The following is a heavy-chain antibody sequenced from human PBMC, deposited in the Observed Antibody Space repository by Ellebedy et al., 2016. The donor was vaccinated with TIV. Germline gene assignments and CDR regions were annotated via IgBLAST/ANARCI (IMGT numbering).Heavy chain of an antibody. D-gene: IGHD1-1*01. CDR1: GHTFTSDG. CDR3: ARGITGPVDLGY. V-gene: IGHV1-18*04. Sequence: AASVKVSCKASGHTFTSDGFGWVRQAPGQGLEWTGWNNTYNGNTNYAKSFQGRVTMTTDTSTNKAYLDLRSLRPDDTAVYYCARGITGPVDLGYWGQGTLVTVSS. J-gene: IGHJ4*02. CDR2: NNTYNGNT.